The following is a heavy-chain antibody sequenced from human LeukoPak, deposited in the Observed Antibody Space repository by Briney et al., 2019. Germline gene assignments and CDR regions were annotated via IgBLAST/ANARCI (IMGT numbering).Heavy chain of an antibody. Sequence: SGPTLVKPTQTLTLTCTFSGFSLSTSGVGVGWIRQPPGKALEWLALIYWDDDKRYSPSLKSRLTITKDTSKNQVVLTMTNIDPVDTATYYCAHRPGGYSYGLDAFDIWGQGTMVTVSS. CDR3: AHRPGGYSYGLDAFDI. CDR2: IYWDDDK. V-gene: IGHV2-5*02. J-gene: IGHJ3*02. D-gene: IGHD5-18*01. CDR1: GFSLSTSGVG.